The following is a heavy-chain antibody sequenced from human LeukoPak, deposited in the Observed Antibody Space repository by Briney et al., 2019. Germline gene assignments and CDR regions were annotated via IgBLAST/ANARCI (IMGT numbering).Heavy chain of an antibody. J-gene: IGHJ5*02. V-gene: IGHV4-39*01. D-gene: IGHD2-2*01. CDR3: ARHQPGGVPTPNYNWFDP. Sequence: SETLSLTCTVSGGSISSSSYYWGWIRQPPGKGLEWIGSIYYSGSTYYNPSLKSRVTISVDTSKNQFSLKLSSATAADTAVYYCARHQPGGVPTPNYNWFDPWGQGTLVTVSS. CDR1: GGSISSSSYY. CDR2: IYYSGST.